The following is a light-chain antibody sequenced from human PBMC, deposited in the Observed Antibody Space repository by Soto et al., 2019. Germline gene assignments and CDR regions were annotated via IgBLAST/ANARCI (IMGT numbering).Light chain of an antibody. CDR2: EVN. CDR1: SSDVGVYNY. Sequence: QSVLTQPASVSGSPGQSITISCTGTSSDVGVYNYASWYQQYPGKAPKLMIYEVNNRPSGVSKRFSGSKSGNTASLTISGLQAEDEADYYCNSYTSSSTLVVFGTGTKVTVL. CDR3: NSYTSSSTLVV. J-gene: IGLJ1*01. V-gene: IGLV2-14*01.